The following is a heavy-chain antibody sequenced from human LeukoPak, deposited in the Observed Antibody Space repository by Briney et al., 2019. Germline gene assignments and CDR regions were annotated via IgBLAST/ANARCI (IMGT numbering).Heavy chain of an antibody. CDR3: AKASMITFGGVQPNDY. CDR2: ISGSGGST. V-gene: IGHV3-23*01. J-gene: IGHJ4*02. CDR1: GFTFSSYA. D-gene: IGHD3-16*01. Sequence: GGSLRLSCAASGFTFSSYAMSWVRQAPGKGLEWVSAISGSGGSTYYAGSVKGRFTISRDNSKNTLYLQMNSLRAEDTAVYYCAKASMITFGGVQPNDYWGQGTLVTVSS.